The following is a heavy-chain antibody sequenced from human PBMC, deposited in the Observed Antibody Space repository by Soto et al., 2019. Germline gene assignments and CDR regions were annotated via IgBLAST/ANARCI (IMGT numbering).Heavy chain of an antibody. D-gene: IGHD6-6*01. Sequence: PSETLSLTCAVYGGSFSGYYWRWVRQPPGKGLEWIGEINHSGSTNYNPSLKSRVTISVDTSKNQFSLKLGSVSAADTAVYYCARGYMFSYWGIAARRLSYFDYWGQGTLVTVSS. V-gene: IGHV4-34*01. J-gene: IGHJ4*02. CDR2: INHSGST. CDR3: ARGYMFSYWGIAARRLSYFDY. CDR1: GGSFSGYY.